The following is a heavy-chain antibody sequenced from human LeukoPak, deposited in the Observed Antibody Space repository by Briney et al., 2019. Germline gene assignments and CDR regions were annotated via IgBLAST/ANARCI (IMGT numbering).Heavy chain of an antibody. Sequence: ASVKVSCKASGYTFTSYAITWVRQAPGQGLEWMGWISSYNGNTNYAQKLQGRVTMTTETSTSTAYMELRSLRSDDTAVYYCARVTLSEIVVFDIWGQGTMVTVSS. CDR1: GYTFTSYA. CDR2: ISSYNGNT. D-gene: IGHD2-15*01. J-gene: IGHJ3*02. V-gene: IGHV1-18*01. CDR3: ARVTLSEIVVFDI.